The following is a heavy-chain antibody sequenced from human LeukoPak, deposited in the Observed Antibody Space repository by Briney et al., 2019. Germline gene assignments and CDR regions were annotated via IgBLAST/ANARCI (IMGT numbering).Heavy chain of an antibody. V-gene: IGHV4-59*01. J-gene: IGHJ4*02. CDR2: IYYSGST. Sequence: SETLSLTCTVSGGSINSYYWSWIRQPPGKGLEWIGYIYYSGSTNYNPSLKSRVTISVDTSKNQFSLKLSSVTAADTAVYYCAREKNGDYVGYWGQGTLVTVSS. CDR3: AREKNGDYVGY. CDR1: GGSINSYY. D-gene: IGHD4-17*01.